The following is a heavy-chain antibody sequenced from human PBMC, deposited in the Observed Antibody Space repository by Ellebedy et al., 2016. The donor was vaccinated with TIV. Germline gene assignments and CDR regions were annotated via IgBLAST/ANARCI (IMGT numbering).Heavy chain of an antibody. J-gene: IGHJ4*02. CDR1: GFTFGDYG. Sequence: GESLKISCTASGFTFGDYGMAWFRQAPGKRLEWLGFLRSKAHGGTTEYAASVKRRFTVSRDDSRSIAYLQVFSLKTEDTAVYYCSRARVITMVRGVDYWGQGTLVTVSS. D-gene: IGHD3-10*01. CDR3: SRARVITMVRGVDY. CDR2: LRSKAHGGTT. V-gene: IGHV3-49*03.